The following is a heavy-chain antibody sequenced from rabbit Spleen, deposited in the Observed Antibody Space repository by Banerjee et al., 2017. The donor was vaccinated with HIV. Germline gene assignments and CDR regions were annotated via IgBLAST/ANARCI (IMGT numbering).Heavy chain of an antibody. D-gene: IGHD8-1*01. CDR3: ARDTGSSFSSYGMDL. CDR1: GFSFSSSYY. Sequence: QEQLEESGGDLVKPGASLTLTCTASGFSFSSSYYMCWVRQAPGKGLEWIACTAVGGSGDTYYANWARGRFTISKTSSTTVTLQMTSLTAADTATYFCARDTGSSFSSYGMDLWGPGTLVTVS. CDR2: TAVGGSGDT. V-gene: IGHV1S45*01. J-gene: IGHJ6*01.